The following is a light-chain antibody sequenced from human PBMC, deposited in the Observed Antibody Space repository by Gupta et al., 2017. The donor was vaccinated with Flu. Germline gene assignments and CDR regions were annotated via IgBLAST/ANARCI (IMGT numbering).Light chain of an antibody. J-gene: IGKJ1*01. Sequence: DIQMTQSPSTLSASVGDTVSITCRASQSIDRWLAWYQQKPGKAPNLLIYKASRLQSGVPARFSGSGSGTEFTLTISSLQPDDFASYYCQQYHTYVTFGQGTKVENK. V-gene: IGKV1-5*03. CDR1: QSIDRW. CDR2: KAS. CDR3: QQYHTYVT.